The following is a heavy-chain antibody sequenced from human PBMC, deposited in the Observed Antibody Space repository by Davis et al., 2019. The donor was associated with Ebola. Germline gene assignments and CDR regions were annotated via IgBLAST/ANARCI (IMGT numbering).Heavy chain of an antibody. CDR3: TRCLVAAAGTVDY. Sequence: GGSLRLSCTASGFTSGDYAMSWFRQAPGKGLEWVGFIRSKAYGGTTEYAASVKGRFTISRDDSKSIAYLQMNSLKTEDTAVYYCTRCLVAAAGTVDYWGQGTLVTVS. D-gene: IGHD6-13*01. CDR2: IRSKAYGGTT. J-gene: IGHJ4*02. CDR1: GFTSGDYA. V-gene: IGHV3-49*03.